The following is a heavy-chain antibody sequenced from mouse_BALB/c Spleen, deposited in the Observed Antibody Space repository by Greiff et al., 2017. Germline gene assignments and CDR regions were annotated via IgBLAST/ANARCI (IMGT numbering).Heavy chain of an antibody. D-gene: IGHD1-1*01. J-gene: IGHJ3*01. V-gene: IGHV2-2*02. Sequence: QVQLKESGPGLVQPSQSLSITCTVSGFSLTSYGVHWVRQSPGKGLEWLGVIWSGGSTDYNAAFISRLSISKDNSKSQVFFKMNSLQANDTAIYYCARNYHYGSSYVAYWGQGTLVTVSA. CDR1: GFSLTSYG. CDR3: ARNYHYGSSYVAY. CDR2: IWSGGST.